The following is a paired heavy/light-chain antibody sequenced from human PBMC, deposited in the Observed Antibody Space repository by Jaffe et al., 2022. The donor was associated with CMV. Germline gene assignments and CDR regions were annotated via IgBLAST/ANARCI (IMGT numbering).Heavy chain of an antibody. CDR1: GGSISSSIYY. CDR3: ARRYFRLGELSPEDPFDH. CDR2: IYYSGDT. Sequence: QLQLQESGPGLVKPSETLSLTCTVSGGSISSSIYYWGWIRQPPGKGLEWIGSIYYSGDTSYKPSLKSRVTISADTSKNQFSLKLSSVTAADTAVYYCARRYFRLGELSPEDPFDHWGQGTLVTVSS. V-gene: IGHV4-39*01. D-gene: IGHD3-16*02. J-gene: IGHJ4*02.
Light chain of an antibody. CDR1: NIGWKN. V-gene: IGLV3-9*01. CDR3: QVWDSFTAEVV. J-gene: IGLJ2*01. Sequence: SYDLTQPLSVSVALGQTATITCGGDNIGWKNVHWYQRRPGQAPVLVIQRDTKRPSGIPERFSGSNSRNTATLTISRAQAGDEADYYCQVWDSFTAEVVFGGGTKLTVL. CDR2: RDT.